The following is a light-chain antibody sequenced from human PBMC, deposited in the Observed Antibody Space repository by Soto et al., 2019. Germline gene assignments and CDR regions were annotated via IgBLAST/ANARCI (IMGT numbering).Light chain of an antibody. CDR1: QSVSSN. CDR2: AAS. Sequence: EIVMTQSPATLSVSPGERATLSCIASQSVSSNLAWYQQKPGQAPRLLIYAASTRATGIPARFSGSGSGTDFTLTISRLEPEDFAVYYCQQYGSSPRTFGQGTKVDIK. J-gene: IGKJ1*01. CDR3: QQYGSSPRT. V-gene: IGKV3-15*01.